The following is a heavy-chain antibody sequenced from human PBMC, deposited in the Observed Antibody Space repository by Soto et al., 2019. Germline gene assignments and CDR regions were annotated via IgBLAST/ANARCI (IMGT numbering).Heavy chain of an antibody. CDR3: ATLEQGRMVAYYYYGMDV. V-gene: IGHV1-24*01. CDR1: GYALTELS. CDR2: FDPEDGET. D-gene: IGHD1-1*01. Sequence: ASVKVSCKVSGYALTELSMHWVRQAPGKGLEWMGGFDPEDGETIYAQKFQGRVTMTVDTSTDTAYMELSSLRSEDTAVYYCATLEQGRMVAYYYYGMDVWGQGTTVTVSS. J-gene: IGHJ6*02.